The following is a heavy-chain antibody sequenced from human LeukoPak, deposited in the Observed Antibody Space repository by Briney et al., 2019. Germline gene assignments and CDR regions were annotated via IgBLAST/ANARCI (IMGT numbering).Heavy chain of an antibody. J-gene: IGHJ4*02. CDR2: ISWNSGSI. D-gene: IGHD1-26*01. V-gene: IGHV3-9*01. Sequence: GRSLRLSCAASGFTFDDYVMHWVRQAPGKGLEWVSGISWNSGSIGYADSVKGRFTISRDNAKNSLYLQMNSLRAEDTALYYCAKGRGATSFDYWGQGTLVTVSS. CDR1: GFTFDDYV. CDR3: AKGRGATSFDY.